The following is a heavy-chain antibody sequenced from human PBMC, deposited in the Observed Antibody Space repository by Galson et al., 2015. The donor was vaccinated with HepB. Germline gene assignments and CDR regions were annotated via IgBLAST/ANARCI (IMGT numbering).Heavy chain of an antibody. CDR3: AKGRGIFAH. CDR2: ISSGGSGATT. Sequence: SLRLSCAASGFIFSSSALTWVHQAPGKGLEWVSTISSGGSGATTYYADSMQGRFTISRDSSRNTLYLQMDSLRAEDTAVYYCAKGRGIFAHWGQGTLVTVSS. CDR1: GFIFSSSA. J-gene: IGHJ4*02. V-gene: IGHV3-23*01.